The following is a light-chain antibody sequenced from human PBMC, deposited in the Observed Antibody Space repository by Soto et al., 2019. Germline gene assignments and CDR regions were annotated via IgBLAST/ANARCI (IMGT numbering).Light chain of an antibody. CDR2: DAS. CDR3: QQRSNRPPWT. V-gene: IGKV3-11*01. J-gene: IGKJ1*01. CDR1: QSVSSY. Sequence: IVLTKSPVTLSLSPSSRATLSWIASQSVSSYLAWYQKKPGQAPRLLIYDASNRATGIPARFSGSGSGTDFTLTISSLEPEDFAVYYCQQRSNRPPWTFGQGTRWIS.